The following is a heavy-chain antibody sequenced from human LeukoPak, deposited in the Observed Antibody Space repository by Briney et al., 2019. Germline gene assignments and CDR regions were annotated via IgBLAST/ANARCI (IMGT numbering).Heavy chain of an antibody. D-gene: IGHD1-26*01. J-gene: IGHJ3*02. Sequence: GGSLRLSCAASGFTFSSYGMHWVRQAPGKGLEWVAFIRYDGSNKYYADSVKGRFTISRDNSKNTLYLQMNGLRAEDTAVYYCAKTLRELSGGAFDIWGQGTMVTVSS. CDR2: IRYDGSNK. CDR3: AKTLRELSGGAFDI. V-gene: IGHV3-30*02. CDR1: GFTFSSYG.